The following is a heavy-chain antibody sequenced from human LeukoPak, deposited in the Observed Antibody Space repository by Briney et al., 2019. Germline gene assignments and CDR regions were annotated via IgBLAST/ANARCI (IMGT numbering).Heavy chain of an antibody. V-gene: IGHV3-74*03. CDR3: AREDRYIYGPTLDY. CDR1: GFTFSRYW. D-gene: IGHD5-18*01. Sequence: AGGSLRLSCAASGFTFSRYWMHWVRQAPGKGLMWVSRISPDGSTTLYADSVKGRFTISRDNAKSSLYLQMNSLRAEDTAAYYCAREDRYIYGPTLDYWGQGTLVTVSS. CDR2: ISPDGSTT. J-gene: IGHJ4*02.